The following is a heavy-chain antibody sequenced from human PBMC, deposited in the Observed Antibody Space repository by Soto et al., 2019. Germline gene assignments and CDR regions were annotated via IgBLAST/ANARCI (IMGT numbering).Heavy chain of an antibody. V-gene: IGHV1-69*13. J-gene: IGHJ6*02. D-gene: IGHD5-12*01. CDR2: IIPIFGTA. Sequence: SVKVSCKASGGTFSSYAISWVRQAPGQGLEWMGGIIPIFGTANYAQKFQGRVTITADESTSTAYMELSSLRSEDTAVYYCARQVAASGYDSPYYYGMDVWVQGTTVTVSS. CDR3: ARQVAASGYDSPYYYGMDV. CDR1: GGTFSSYA.